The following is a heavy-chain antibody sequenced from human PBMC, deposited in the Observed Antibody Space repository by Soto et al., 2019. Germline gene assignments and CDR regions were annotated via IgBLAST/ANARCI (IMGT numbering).Heavy chain of an antibody. D-gene: IGHD3-22*01. CDR1: GFTFSRYS. CDR2: ISSSSYI. V-gene: IGHV3-21*01. Sequence: GGSLRLSCAASGFTFSRYSMNWVLQAPGKGLEWVSSISSSSYIYYADSVKGRFTISRDNAKNSLYLQMNSLRAEDTAVYYCARLLYYYDTGGYSYWGQGTLVTVSS. CDR3: ARLLYYYDTGGYSY. J-gene: IGHJ4*02.